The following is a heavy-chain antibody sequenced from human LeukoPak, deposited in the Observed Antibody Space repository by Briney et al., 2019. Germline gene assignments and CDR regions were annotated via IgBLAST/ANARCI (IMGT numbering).Heavy chain of an antibody. V-gene: IGHV3-23*01. Sequence: GASLRLSCAASGFTFSSYAMSWVRQAPGKGLEWVSAISGSGGSTYYADSVKGRFTISRDNSKNTLYLQMNSLRAEDTAVYYCAKRGREYYDSSGYPDYWGQGTLVTVSS. J-gene: IGHJ4*02. D-gene: IGHD3-22*01. CDR2: ISGSGGST. CDR1: GFTFSSYA. CDR3: AKRGREYYDSSGYPDY.